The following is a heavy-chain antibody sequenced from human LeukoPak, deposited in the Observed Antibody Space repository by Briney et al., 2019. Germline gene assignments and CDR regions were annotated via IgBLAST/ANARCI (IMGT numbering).Heavy chain of an antibody. V-gene: IGHV1-2*02. Sequence: ASVKVSCKASGYTFTGYYMHWVRQAPGQGLEWMGWINPNSGGTNYAQKFQGRVTMTRDTPISTAYMELSRLRSDDTAVYYCARVRRHGYYFDYWGQGTLVTVSS. D-gene: IGHD3-10*01. CDR1: GYTFTGYY. CDR2: INPNSGGT. CDR3: ARVRRHGYYFDY. J-gene: IGHJ4*02.